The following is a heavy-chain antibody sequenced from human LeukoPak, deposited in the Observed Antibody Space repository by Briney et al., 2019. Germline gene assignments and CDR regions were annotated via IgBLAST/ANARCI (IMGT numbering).Heavy chain of an antibody. CDR2: INRYGSA. CDR3: AKGKYDSSDYSGGWYYFDY. V-gene: IGHV4-34*01. CDR1: GGSFSGYH. J-gene: IGHJ4*02. Sequence: PSETLSLTCAVFGGSFSGYHWTWIRQSPGKGLEWIGQINRYGSANYNRSLKSRVTITIASSKNEFSLELSSVTAADSAMYYCAKGKYDSSDYSGGWYYFDYWGQGSLVTVSS. D-gene: IGHD3-22*01.